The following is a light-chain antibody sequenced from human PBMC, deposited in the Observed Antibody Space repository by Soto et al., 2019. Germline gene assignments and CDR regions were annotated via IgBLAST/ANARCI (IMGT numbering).Light chain of an antibody. CDR2: SNN. CDR1: SSNIGSNT. Sequence: QSVLPQPPSASGTPGQRVTISCSGSSSNIGSNTVNWYQQLPGTAPKLHIYSNNQRPSGFSDRFSGSKSGTSASLAISGLQSDDEAVYYCAAWDDSLNGYYVFGTGTKLTV. J-gene: IGLJ1*01. CDR3: AAWDDSLNGYYV. V-gene: IGLV1-44*01.